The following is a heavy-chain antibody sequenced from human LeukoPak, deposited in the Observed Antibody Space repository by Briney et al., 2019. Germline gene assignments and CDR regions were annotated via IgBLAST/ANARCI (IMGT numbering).Heavy chain of an antibody. CDR3: ARDVNSSSWYPMTTYYYYYGMDV. J-gene: IGHJ6*02. V-gene: IGHV4-59*04. CDR2: IYYSGST. Sequence: SETLSLTCTVSGGSISSYYWSWIRQPPGKGLEWIGYIYYSGSTYYNPSLKSRVTISVDTSKNQFSLKLSSVTAADTAVYYCARDVNSSSWYPMTTYYYYYGMDVWGQGTTVTVSS. CDR1: GGSISSYY. D-gene: IGHD6-13*01.